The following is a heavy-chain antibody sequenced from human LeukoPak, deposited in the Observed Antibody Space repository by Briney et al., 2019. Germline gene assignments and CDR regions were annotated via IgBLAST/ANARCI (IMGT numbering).Heavy chain of an antibody. V-gene: IGHV4-59*08. J-gene: IGHJ4*02. CDR1: GGSISSYY. CDR2: IYYSGST. Sequence: SETLSLTCTVSGGSISSYYWSWIRQPPGKGLEWIGYIYYSGSTNYNPSLKSRVTISVDTSKNQFSLKLSSVTAADTDVYYCARHIGYGVDYWGQGTLVTVSS. CDR3: ARHIGYGVDY. D-gene: IGHD6-13*01.